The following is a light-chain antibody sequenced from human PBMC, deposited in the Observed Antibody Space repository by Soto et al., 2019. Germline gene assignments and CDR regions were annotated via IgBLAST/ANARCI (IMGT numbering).Light chain of an antibody. Sequence: DIVMTQSPLSLPVTPGEPASISCRSSQSLLHSNGYNYLDWYLQKPGQSPQLLIYLGSNRAPGVPDRFSGSGSGTDFTLKISRVEAEDVGVYYCMQPLQSWTLGQGTKVDTK. CDR2: LGS. CDR1: QSLLHSNGYNY. V-gene: IGKV2-28*01. CDR3: MQPLQSWT. J-gene: IGKJ1*01.